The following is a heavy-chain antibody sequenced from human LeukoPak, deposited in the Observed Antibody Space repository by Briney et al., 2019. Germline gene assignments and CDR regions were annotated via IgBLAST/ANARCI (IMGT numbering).Heavy chain of an antibody. J-gene: IGHJ6*02. D-gene: IGHD2-2*02. CDR2: IYPGDSDT. Sequence: GESLKISCKGSGYSSTSYWIGWVRQLPGKGLEWMGIIYPGDSDTRYSPSFQGQVTTSADKSISTAYLQWSSLKASDTAMYYCARRLYCSSTSCYRDYYGMDVWAKGPRSPSP. V-gene: IGHV5-51*01. CDR3: ARRLYCSSTSCYRDYYGMDV. CDR1: GYSSTSYW.